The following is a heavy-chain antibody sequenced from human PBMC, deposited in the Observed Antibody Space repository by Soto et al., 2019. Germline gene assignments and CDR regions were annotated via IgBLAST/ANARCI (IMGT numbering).Heavy chain of an antibody. CDR2: ISSDGTEK. Sequence: QVQLVESGGGVAQPGRSLRLFCAASGFTLSSYSLHWVRQSPGKGLEWVAAISSDGTEKHYADSVKGRFTISRDNSKNTLSLHLNRLRTEDTAGYYCARMFGFSYGPANRGMDVWGQGTTVTVSS. V-gene: IGHV3-30*04. D-gene: IGHD5-18*01. CDR3: ARMFGFSYGPANRGMDV. CDR1: GFTLSSYS. J-gene: IGHJ6*02.